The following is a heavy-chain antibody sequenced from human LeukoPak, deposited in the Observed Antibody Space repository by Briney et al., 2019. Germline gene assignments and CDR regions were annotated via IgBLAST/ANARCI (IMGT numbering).Heavy chain of an antibody. CDR1: GGSIGSYY. J-gene: IGHJ4*02. Sequence: SETLSLTCTVSGGSIGSYYWSWIRQPPGKGLEWIGYIYYSGSTNYNPSLKSRVTISVDTSKNQFSLKLSSVTAADTAVYYCARVRFGLFDYWGQGTLVTVSS. V-gene: IGHV4-59*01. CDR2: IYYSGST. CDR3: ARVRFGLFDY. D-gene: IGHD3-10*01.